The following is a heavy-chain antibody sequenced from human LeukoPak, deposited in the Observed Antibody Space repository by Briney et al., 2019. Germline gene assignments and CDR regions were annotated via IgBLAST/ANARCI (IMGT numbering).Heavy chain of an antibody. Sequence: SQTLSLTCAVSGGSIRSGGYSWSWIRQPPEKGLEWIGYIYHSGSTYYNPSLKSRVTISVDRSKNQFSLKLSSVTAADTAVYYCAREGPPGLDYWGQGTLVTVSP. CDR1: GGSIRSGGYS. J-gene: IGHJ4*02. V-gene: IGHV4-30-2*01. CDR2: IYHSGST. D-gene: IGHD1-1*01. CDR3: AREGPPGLDY.